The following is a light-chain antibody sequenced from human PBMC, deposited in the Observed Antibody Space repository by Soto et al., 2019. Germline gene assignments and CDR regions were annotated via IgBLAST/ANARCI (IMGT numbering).Light chain of an antibody. Sequence: QSVLTQPPSVSGAPGQRVTISCTGSSSNIGAGYDVHWYQQLPGTAPKLLIYGNSNRPSGVPDRFSGSKSGTSASVAITGLQAEDEADYYCQSYDSSLSALFGGGTKVTVL. V-gene: IGLV1-40*01. CDR3: QSYDSSLSAL. CDR1: SSNIGAGYD. CDR2: GNS. J-gene: IGLJ3*02.